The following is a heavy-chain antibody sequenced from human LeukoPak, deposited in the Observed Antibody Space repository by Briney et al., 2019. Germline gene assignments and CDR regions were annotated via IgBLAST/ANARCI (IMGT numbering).Heavy chain of an antibody. CDR2: MNLDGSEK. V-gene: IGHV3-7*01. J-gene: IGHJ4*02. CDR3: AAKRGDY. Sequence: GGSLRLSCAASGFTFSNYWMSWVRQAPGKGLEWVANMNLDGSEKYYVDSVKGRFTISRDNAQNSLFLQMNSLRAEDTAVYYCAAKRGDYWGQGALVTVSS. D-gene: IGHD4/OR15-4a*01. CDR1: GFTFSNYW.